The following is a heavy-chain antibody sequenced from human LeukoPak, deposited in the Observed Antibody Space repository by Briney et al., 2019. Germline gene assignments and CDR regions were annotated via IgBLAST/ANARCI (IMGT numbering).Heavy chain of an antibody. V-gene: IGHV3-7*01. CDR2: INQDGSGK. CDR1: GFTFSRHW. J-gene: IGHJ1*01. Sequence: GGSLRLSCAPSGFTFSRHWMSWVRQAPGKGLEGVANINQDGSGKYYVDSVKGRFTISRDNAKNSLYLQMNSLRSEDTAIYYCAEGTTGWGQGTLVTVSS. CDR3: AEGTTG. D-gene: IGHD1-1*01.